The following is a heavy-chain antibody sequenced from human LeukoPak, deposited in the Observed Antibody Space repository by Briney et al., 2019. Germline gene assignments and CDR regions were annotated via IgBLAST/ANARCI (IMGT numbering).Heavy chain of an antibody. V-gene: IGHV4-59*08. D-gene: IGHD6-19*01. CDR2: IYDTGST. CDR3: AGGGWYTWFDP. J-gene: IGHJ5*02. CDR1: GGSISSYS. Sequence: SETLSLICAVSGGSISSYSWSWIRQPPGKGLEWVGYIYDTGSTNYNPSLKSRVATSVDTSKNQISLKLSSVTAADTTVYYCAGGGWYTWFDPWGQGTLVTVSS.